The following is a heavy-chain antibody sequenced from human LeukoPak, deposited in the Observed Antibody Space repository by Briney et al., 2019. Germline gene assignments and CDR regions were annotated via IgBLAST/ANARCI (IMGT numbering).Heavy chain of an antibody. D-gene: IGHD5-24*01. Sequence: GGSLRLSCAASGFTFSSYAMSWVRQAPGKGLEWVAVISYDGSNKYYADSVKGRFTISRDNSKNTLYLQMNSLRSEDTAVYYCARGRGGDGYNWLCYFDYWGQGTLVTVSS. CDR3: ARGRGGDGYNWLCYFDY. CDR2: ISYDGSNK. CDR1: GFTFSSYA. V-gene: IGHV3-30*03. J-gene: IGHJ4*02.